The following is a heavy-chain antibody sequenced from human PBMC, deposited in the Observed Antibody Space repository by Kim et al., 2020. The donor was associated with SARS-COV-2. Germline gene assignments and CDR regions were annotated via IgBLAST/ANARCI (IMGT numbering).Heavy chain of an antibody. CDR3: ARLAGHCDTTSCPLDY. J-gene: IGHJ4*02. CDR1: GGSVSSSGYY. CDR2: IFPNGIT. D-gene: IGHD3-22*01. V-gene: IGHV4-39*01. Sequence: SETLSLTCTVSGGSVSSSGYYWGWIRQPPGKALEWIGTIFPNGITHYNPSLKSRLTISIDTSKNQFSLRLSSVTAADTAVHYCARLAGHCDTTSCPLDYWGQGTLVTVSS.